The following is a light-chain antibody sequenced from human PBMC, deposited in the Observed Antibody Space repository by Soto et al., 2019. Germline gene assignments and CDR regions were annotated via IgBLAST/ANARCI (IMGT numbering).Light chain of an antibody. Sequence: DIQLTQSPSFLSASVGDRVTITCRASQGINSFLGWYQQKPGKGPRLLIYAASALQSGVPSRFSGSGSGTEFTLTISSLQPEAFATYYCQQLNSYPITFGQGTRLEIK. CDR2: AAS. J-gene: IGKJ5*01. V-gene: IGKV1-9*01. CDR1: QGINSF. CDR3: QQLNSYPIT.